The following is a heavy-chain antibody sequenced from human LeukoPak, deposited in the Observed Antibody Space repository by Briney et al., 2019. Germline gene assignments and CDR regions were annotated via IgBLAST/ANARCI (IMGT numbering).Heavy chain of an antibody. Sequence: GGSLRLSCAAAGFTFSSYWMHWVRQAPGKGLVLVSRINSDGSSTSYADSVKGRFTISRDNAKNTLYLQMNSLRAEDTAVYYCARESALLNDAFDIWGQGTMVTVSS. J-gene: IGHJ3*02. CDR1: GFTFSSYW. CDR3: ARESALLNDAFDI. D-gene: IGHD1-26*01. V-gene: IGHV3-74*01. CDR2: INSDGSST.